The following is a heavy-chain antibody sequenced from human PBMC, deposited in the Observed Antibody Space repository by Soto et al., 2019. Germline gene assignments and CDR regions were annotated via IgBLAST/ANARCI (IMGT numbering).Heavy chain of an antibody. V-gene: IGHV1-69*05. J-gene: IGHJ5*02. CDR1: GGTFSSYA. CDR2: IIPIFGTT. CDR3: ARALGVDYGNWFDP. D-gene: IGHD4-17*01. Sequence: SVKVSCKASGGTFSSYAISWVRQAPGQGLEWMGGIIPIFGTTNYAQKFQGRVTMTRNTSTSTAYMELSSLRSEDTAVYYCARALGVDYGNWFDPWGQGTLVTVSS.